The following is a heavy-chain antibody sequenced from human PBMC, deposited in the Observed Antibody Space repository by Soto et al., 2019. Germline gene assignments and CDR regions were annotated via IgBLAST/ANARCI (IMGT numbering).Heavy chain of an antibody. CDR2: IWYDGSNK. D-gene: IGHD4-17*01. CDR3: ARVSDDYDAFDI. CDR1: GFTFSSYG. Sequence: GGSLRLSCAASGFTFSSYGMHWVRQAPGKGLERVAVIWYDGSNKYYADSVKGRFTISRDNSKNTLYLQMNSLRAEDTAVYYCARVSDDYDAFDIWGQGTMVTVSS. J-gene: IGHJ3*02. V-gene: IGHV3-33*01.